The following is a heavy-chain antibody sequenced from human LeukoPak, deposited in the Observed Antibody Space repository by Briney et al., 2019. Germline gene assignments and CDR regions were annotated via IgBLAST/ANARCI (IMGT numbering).Heavy chain of an antibody. J-gene: IGHJ4*02. D-gene: IGHD1-26*01. CDR1: GYSISSGYY. V-gene: IGHV4-38-2*01. CDR3: ARHSGSYSGFDY. CDR2: IYHSGST. Sequence: SETLSLTCAVSGYSISSGYYWGWIRQPPGKGLEWIGSIYHSGSTYYNPSLKSRDTISVDTSKNQFSLKLSSVTAADTAVYYCARHSGSYSGFDYWGQGTLVTVSS.